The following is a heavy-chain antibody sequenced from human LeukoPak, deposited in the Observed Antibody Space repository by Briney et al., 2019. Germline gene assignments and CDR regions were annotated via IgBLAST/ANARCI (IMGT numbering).Heavy chain of an antibody. D-gene: IGHD5-12*01. Sequence: GGSLRLSCAASGFMFSGYSMNWVRQAPGKGLEWVSSISSSSSYILYADSVKGRFTISRDSAKNSLYLQMNSLRAEDTAVYYCARVSGYGAYFDYWGQGTLVTVPS. CDR3: ARVSGYGAYFDY. J-gene: IGHJ4*02. V-gene: IGHV3-21*01. CDR1: GFMFSGYS. CDR2: ISSSSSYI.